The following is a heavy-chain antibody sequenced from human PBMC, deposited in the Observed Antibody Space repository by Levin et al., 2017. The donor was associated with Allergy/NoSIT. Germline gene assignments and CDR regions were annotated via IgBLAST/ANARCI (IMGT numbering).Heavy chain of an antibody. CDR2: INHSGST. CDR3: ARGRPRVSPWYQRGYSYGSHFDY. CDR1: GGSFSGYY. D-gene: IGHD5-18*01. J-gene: IGHJ4*02. V-gene: IGHV4-34*01. Sequence: SETLSLTCAVYGGSFSGYYWSWIRQPPGKGLEWIGEINHSGSTNYNPSLKSRVTISVDTSKNQFSLKLSSVTAADTAVYYCARGRPRVSPWYQRGYSYGSHFDYWGQGTLVTVSS.